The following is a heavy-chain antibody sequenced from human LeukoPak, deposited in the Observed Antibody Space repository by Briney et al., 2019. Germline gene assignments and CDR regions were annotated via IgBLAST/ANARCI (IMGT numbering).Heavy chain of an antibody. CDR3: ARDRYGSGSYSPLGY. CDR1: GFIVSSNY. CDR2: ISSSSSTI. J-gene: IGHJ4*02. V-gene: IGHV3-48*04. D-gene: IGHD3-10*01. Sequence: LAGGSLRLSCAASGFIVSSNYMGWVRQAPGKGLEWVSYISSSSSTIYYADSVKGRFTISRDNAKNSLYLQMNSLRAEDTAVYYCARDRYGSGSYSPLGYWGQGTLVTVSS.